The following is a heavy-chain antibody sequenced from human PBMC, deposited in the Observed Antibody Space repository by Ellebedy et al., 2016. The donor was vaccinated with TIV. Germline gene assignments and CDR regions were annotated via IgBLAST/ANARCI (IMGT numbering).Heavy chain of an antibody. D-gene: IGHD3-10*01. J-gene: IGHJ4*02. CDR2: ISSSSSYI. Sequence: GESLKISXAASGFTFSSYSMNWVRQAPGKGLEWVSSISSSSSYIYYADSVKGRFTISRDNAKNSLCLQMNSLRAEDTAVYYCAKDGLWFGELLCAFFDYWGQGTLVTVSS. CDR1: GFTFSSYS. CDR3: AKDGLWFGELLCAFFDY. V-gene: IGHV3-21*04.